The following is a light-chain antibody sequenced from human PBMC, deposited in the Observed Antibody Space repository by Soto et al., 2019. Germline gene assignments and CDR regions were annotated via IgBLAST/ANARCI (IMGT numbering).Light chain of an antibody. CDR1: QNVNSN. V-gene: IGKV3-15*01. Sequence: EVVVRQSPATLSVCPGEGATLSCRASQNVNSNLAWYQQKLGQAPRLLIYGASTRATGIPARFSGSGSGTEFTLTISSLQSEDFTVYYWQQYNNWPLAFGQGTRLEIK. CDR2: GAS. CDR3: QQYNNWPLA. J-gene: IGKJ5*01.